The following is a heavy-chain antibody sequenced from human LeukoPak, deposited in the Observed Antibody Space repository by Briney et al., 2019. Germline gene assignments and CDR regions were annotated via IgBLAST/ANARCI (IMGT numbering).Heavy chain of an antibody. V-gene: IGHV3-21*01. Sequence: PGGSLRLSCAASGFTFSSYSMNWVRQAPGKGLEWVSSISSSSSYIYYADSVKGRFTISRDNAKNSLYLQMNSLRAEDTAVYYCANILTGQTAPLPHGYWGQGTLVTVSS. J-gene: IGHJ4*02. D-gene: IGHD3-9*01. CDR1: GFTFSSYS. CDR3: ANILTGQTAPLPHGY. CDR2: ISSSSSYI.